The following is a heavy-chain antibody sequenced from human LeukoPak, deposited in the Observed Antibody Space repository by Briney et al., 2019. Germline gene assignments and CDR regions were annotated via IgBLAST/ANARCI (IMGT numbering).Heavy chain of an antibody. V-gene: IGHV4-4*02. D-gene: IGHD4-17*01. Sequence: NPSETLSLTCAVSGGSISSNNWWSWARQPPGKGLEWIGSIYYSGSTYYNPSLKSRVTISVDTSKNQFSLKLSSVTAADTAVYYCARENDYGDYYAYYYYGMDVWGQGTTVTVSS. CDR3: ARENDYGDYYAYYYYGMDV. J-gene: IGHJ6*02. CDR1: GGSISSNNW. CDR2: IYYSGST.